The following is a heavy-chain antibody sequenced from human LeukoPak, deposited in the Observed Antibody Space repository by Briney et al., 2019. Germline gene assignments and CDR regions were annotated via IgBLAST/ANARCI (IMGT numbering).Heavy chain of an antibody. D-gene: IGHD3-22*01. CDR2: ISGSGGST. J-gene: IGHJ4*02. Sequence: GGSLRLSCAASEFTFSYFGMHWVRQAPGKGLEWVSAISGSGGSTYYADSVKGRFTISRDNSKNTLYLQMNSLRAEDTAVYYCARDLDDSSGYYLDYWGQGTLVTVSS. CDR1: EFTFSYFG. V-gene: IGHV3-23*01. CDR3: ARDLDDSSGYYLDY.